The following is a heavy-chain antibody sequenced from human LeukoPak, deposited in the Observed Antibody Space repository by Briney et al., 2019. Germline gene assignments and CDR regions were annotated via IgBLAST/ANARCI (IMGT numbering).Heavy chain of an antibody. CDR3: ARVGYCSGGSCYSPNYYYYYYMDV. V-gene: IGHV4-59*01. CDR1: GGSISSYY. CDR2: IYYSGST. D-gene: IGHD2-15*01. Sequence: SETLSLTCTVSGGSISSYYWSWIRQPPGKGLEWIGYIYYSGSTNYNPSLKSRVTISVDTSKNQFSLKLSPVTAADTAVYYCARVGYCSGGSCYSPNYYYYYYMDVWGKGTTVTVSS. J-gene: IGHJ6*03.